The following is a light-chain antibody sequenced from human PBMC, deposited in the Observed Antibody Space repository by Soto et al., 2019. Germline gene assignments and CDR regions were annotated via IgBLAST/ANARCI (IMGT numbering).Light chain of an antibody. CDR2: WAS. CDR3: QQYLSTLYT. CDR1: RSVLYSSNNKNY. Sequence: DIVMTQSPDSLAVSLGERATINCKSSRSVLYSSNNKNYLAWYQQKPGQPPKLLISWASTRESGVPDRFSGSGSGTDFTLTISSLQAEDVAVYYCQQYLSTLYTFVQGTKLEIK. J-gene: IGKJ2*01. V-gene: IGKV4-1*01.